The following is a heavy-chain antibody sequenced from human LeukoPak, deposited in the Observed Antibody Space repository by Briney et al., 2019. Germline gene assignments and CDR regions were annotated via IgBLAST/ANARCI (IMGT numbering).Heavy chain of an antibody. J-gene: IGHJ4*02. CDR2: IVPDSGGA. CDR1: GYTFTNYY. V-gene: IGHV1-2*02. Sequence: ASVKVSCKTSGYTFTNYYVHWVPQAPGQGLEWMGYIVPDSGGADYDQKFQGRVTMTRDKSISTVYMELSSLRSDDTAVYYCSTEDKYCSGANCGKYWGQGTLVTVSS. D-gene: IGHD2-15*01. CDR3: STEDKYCSGANCGKY.